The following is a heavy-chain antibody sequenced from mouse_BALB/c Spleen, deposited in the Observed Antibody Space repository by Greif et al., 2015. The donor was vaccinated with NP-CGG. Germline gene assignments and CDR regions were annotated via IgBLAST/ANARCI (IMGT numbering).Heavy chain of an antibody. CDR2: ISYSGST. CDR3: ARYYYGSSYYFDC. CDR1: GDSITSGY. J-gene: IGHJ2*01. V-gene: IGHV3-8*02. D-gene: IGHD1-1*01. Sequence: VQLKESGPSLVKPSQTLSLTCSVTGDSITSGYWNWIRKFPGNKLEYMGYISYSGSTYYNPSLKSRISITRDTSKNXYYLQLNSVTTEDTATYYCARYYYGSSYYFDCWGQGTTLTVSS.